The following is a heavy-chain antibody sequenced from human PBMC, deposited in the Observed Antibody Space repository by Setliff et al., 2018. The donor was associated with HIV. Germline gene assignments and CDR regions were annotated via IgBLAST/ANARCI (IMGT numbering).Heavy chain of an antibody. CDR3: ARESSRVPWSPDAFDI. J-gene: IGHJ3*02. V-gene: IGHV4-4*07. CDR1: GGSISISD. CDR2: IYTSGNT. Sequence: PSETLSLTCTVSGGSISISDWSWIRQPPGKGLEWIGCIYTSGNTNYDPSLKSRVTMSVDTSKNQFSLKLSSVTAADSAVYYCARESSRVPWSPDAFDIWGQGTRVTVSS. D-gene: IGHD2-15*01.